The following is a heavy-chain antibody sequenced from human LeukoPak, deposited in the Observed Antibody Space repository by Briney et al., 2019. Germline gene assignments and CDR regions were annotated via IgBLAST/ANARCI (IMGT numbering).Heavy chain of an antibody. CDR3: ARGVMTVDY. J-gene: IGHJ4*02. D-gene: IGHD2-21*02. Sequence: GGSLRLSCAASGFTFNNYGMHYVRQAPGKGLEWVAVISDDGRSKNYADSVKGRFTISRDNSKNTLYLQMNSLRAEDTAVYYCARGVMTVDYWGQGTLVTVSS. V-gene: IGHV3-30*03. CDR2: ISDDGRSK. CDR1: GFTFNNYG.